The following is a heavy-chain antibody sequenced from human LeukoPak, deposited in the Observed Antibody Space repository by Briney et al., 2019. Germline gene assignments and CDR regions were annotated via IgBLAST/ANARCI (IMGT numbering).Heavy chain of an antibody. V-gene: IGHV1-46*01. CDR1: RGTFSSYY. Sequence: ASVKVSCKASRGTFSSYYMHWVRQAPGQGLEWMGIINPSGGSTSYAQKFQGRVTMTRDMSTSTVYMELSSLRSEDTAVYYCARDRYEYSGYDWRFDYWGQGTLVTVSS. CDR3: ARDRYEYSGYDWRFDY. CDR2: INPSGGST. D-gene: IGHD5-12*01. J-gene: IGHJ4*02.